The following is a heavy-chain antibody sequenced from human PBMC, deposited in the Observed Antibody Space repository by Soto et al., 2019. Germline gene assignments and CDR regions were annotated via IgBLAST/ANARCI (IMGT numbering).Heavy chain of an antibody. CDR2: ISGSGGST. J-gene: IGHJ4*02. Sequence: PGGSLRLSCAASGFTFNSYVMTWVRQAPGKGLEWVSAISGSGGSTYYADSVKGRFTISRDNSKNTLYLQMNSLRAEDTAVYYCAKPPHYYDSSGYAYWGQGTLVTVSS. CDR3: AKPPHYYDSSGYAY. D-gene: IGHD3-22*01. CDR1: GFTFNSYV. V-gene: IGHV3-23*01.